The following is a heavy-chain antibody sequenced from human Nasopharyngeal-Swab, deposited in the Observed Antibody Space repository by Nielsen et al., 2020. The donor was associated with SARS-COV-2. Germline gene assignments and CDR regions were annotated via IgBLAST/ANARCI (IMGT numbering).Heavy chain of an antibody. CDR2: IYPGDSDT. CDR1: GSRFTDYW. Sequence: ESLKISCATSGSRFTDYWIAWVRQAPGKGLECMGTIYPGDSDTRYSPSFEGRVTISVDQSITTAYLHWTSLKASDTAKYYCAIGAAVGTLFHGMDVWGQGTMVTVSS. J-gene: IGHJ6*02. CDR3: AIGAAVGTLFHGMDV. V-gene: IGHV5-51*01. D-gene: IGHD1-26*01.